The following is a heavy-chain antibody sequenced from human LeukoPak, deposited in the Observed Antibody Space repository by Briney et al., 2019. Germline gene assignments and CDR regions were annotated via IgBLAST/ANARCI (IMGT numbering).Heavy chain of an antibody. CDR2: IYSSGRT. Sequence: ASETLSLTCTVSGGSLSGGDYYWTWIRQPPGKGLEWIGYIYSSGRTYYNPSLQSRLTISVDTSKNQFPLILTSVTAADTAVYFCARAYYHHSGIWGVAAHDIWGQGTMVTVSS. CDR3: ARAYYHHSGIWGVAAHDI. D-gene: IGHD3-10*01. J-gene: IGHJ3*02. V-gene: IGHV4-30-4*01. CDR1: GGSLSGGDYY.